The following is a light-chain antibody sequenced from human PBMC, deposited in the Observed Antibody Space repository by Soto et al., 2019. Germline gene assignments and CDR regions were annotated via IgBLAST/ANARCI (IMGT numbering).Light chain of an antibody. CDR3: QQYNNWPRT. J-gene: IGKJ1*01. CDR1: QSVSSN. CDR2: GAS. V-gene: IGKV3-15*01. Sequence: EIVMTQSPATPSVSPGERATLSCRASQSVSSNLAWYQQKPGQAPRLLIYGASTRATGIPARFSGSGSGTEFTLTISSLQSEDFAVYYCQQYNNWPRTFGQETKV.